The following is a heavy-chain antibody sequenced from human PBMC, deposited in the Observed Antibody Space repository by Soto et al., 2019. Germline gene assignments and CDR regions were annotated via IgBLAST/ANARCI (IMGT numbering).Heavy chain of an antibody. J-gene: IGHJ6*02. V-gene: IGHV1-2*02. CDR1: GYIFTGYH. Sequence: RASVKVSGKASGYIFTGYHIHWVRQAPGRGLEWMGWINPNSGDTEYAQNFQGRVTMTRDTSFNLVYMEMSGLMSDDTAVYYCARDARGTRGFDEMDIWGQGTTVTVSS. CDR3: ARDARGTRGFDEMDI. CDR2: INPNSGDT. D-gene: IGHD3-9*01.